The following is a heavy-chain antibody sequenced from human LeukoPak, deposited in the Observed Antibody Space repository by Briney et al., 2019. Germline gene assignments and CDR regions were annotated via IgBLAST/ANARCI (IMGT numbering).Heavy chain of an antibody. CDR2: MYYSGST. D-gene: IGHD4-23*01. CDR3: ASARSYGGNSRLDY. CDR1: GGSISRGTYY. V-gene: IGHV4-39*01. Sequence: PETLSLTCTVSGGSISRGTYYWGWIRQPPGKGLEWIGSMYYSGSTYYNPSLKSRVTISVGTAKNQFTLKLSSVTAAATAVYYCASARSYGGNSRLDYWGQGTLVTVSS. J-gene: IGHJ4*02.